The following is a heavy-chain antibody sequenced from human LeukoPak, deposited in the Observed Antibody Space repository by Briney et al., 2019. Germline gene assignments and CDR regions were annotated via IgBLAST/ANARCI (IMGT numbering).Heavy chain of an antibody. Sequence: PETLSLTCTVSGASIDSYYWSWIRQPPGKGLEWIGYTHNNGDSNYNPSLKSRLTISVDTSKNEVSLVLTSVTAADTALYYCARQPGGTAAFDIWAQGTMVTVSA. CDR3: ARQPGGTAAFDI. J-gene: IGHJ3*02. CDR2: THNNGDS. CDR1: GASIDSYY. D-gene: IGHD6-13*01. V-gene: IGHV4-59*08.